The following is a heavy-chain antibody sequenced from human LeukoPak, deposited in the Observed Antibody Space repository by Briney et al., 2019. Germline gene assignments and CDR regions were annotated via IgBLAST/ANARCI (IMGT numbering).Heavy chain of an antibody. J-gene: IGHJ4*02. CDR3: AIGSQPLFDY. CDR1: GYKFTNYW. CDR2: IYPGDSDT. V-gene: IGHV5-51*01. Sequence: GESLKISCKGSGYKFTNYWIGWVRQMPGKGLEWMGIIYPGDSDTRYSPSFRGQVTISADKSIRTAYLQWSSLKASDTGMYYCAIGSQPLFDYWGQGTLVTVSS. D-gene: IGHD2-2*01.